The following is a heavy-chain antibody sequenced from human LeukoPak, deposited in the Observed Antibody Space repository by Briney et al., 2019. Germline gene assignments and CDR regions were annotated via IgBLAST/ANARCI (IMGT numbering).Heavy chain of an antibody. CDR1: GFTFDNYA. CDR3: AKDRGTIARSLWHFDL. D-gene: IGHD3-3*01. CDR2: LSGTGYST. V-gene: IGHV3-23*01. J-gene: IGHJ2*01. Sequence: GGSLRLSCAASGFTFDNYAMSWVRQAPGKGPEWVSTLSGTGYSTFHADSVKGRFTISRDNLKNTMYLQMNSLRVEDTAVYYCAKDRGTIARSLWHFDLWGRGTLVTVSS.